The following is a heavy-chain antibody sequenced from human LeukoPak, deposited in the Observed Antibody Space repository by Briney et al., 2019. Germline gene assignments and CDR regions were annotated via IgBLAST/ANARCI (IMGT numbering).Heavy chain of an antibody. CDR3: AKPRENSSGVGRYFDY. D-gene: IGHD6-19*01. V-gene: IGHV3-23*01. CDR1: GFTFSSYA. CDR2: ISGSGSST. Sequence: GWPLRLSCASSGFTFSSYAMSWVRQAPGKGLEWVSAISGSGSSTYYADSVNGRFTISRDNSKNTLYLQMNRLSAEDTAVYYCAKPRENSSGVGRYFDYWGQGTQVTVSS. J-gene: IGHJ4*02.